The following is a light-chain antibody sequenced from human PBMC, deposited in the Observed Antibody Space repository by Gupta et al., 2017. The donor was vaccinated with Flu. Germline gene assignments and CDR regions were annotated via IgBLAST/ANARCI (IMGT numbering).Light chain of an antibody. CDR1: SSDVGGYNY. V-gene: IGLV2-14*01. J-gene: IGLJ1*01. CDR2: DVS. Sequence: QSALTQPASVSGSPGQSITISCTGSSSDVGGYNYVSWYHQHPGKAPKLMIYDVSNRPSGVSNRFSGSKSGNTASLTISGLQAEDEAEYYCCSYTSSSSLYVFGTGTKVTVL. CDR3: CSYTSSSSLYV.